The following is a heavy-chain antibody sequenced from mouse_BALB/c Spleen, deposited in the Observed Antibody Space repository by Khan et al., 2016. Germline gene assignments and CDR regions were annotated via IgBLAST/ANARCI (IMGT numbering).Heavy chain of an antibody. D-gene: IGHD1-2*01. V-gene: IGHV3-2*02. Sequence: EVQLQESGPGLVKPSQSLSLTCTVTGYSITSDYAWNWIRQFPENKLEWMGYIGYSGSTSYNPSLKSRISITRDSSKNQFCLQLNSVTTEDTATYYCALLRLAYWGQGTLVTVSA. CDR3: ALLRLAY. J-gene: IGHJ3*01. CDR1: GYSITSDYA. CDR2: IGYSGST.